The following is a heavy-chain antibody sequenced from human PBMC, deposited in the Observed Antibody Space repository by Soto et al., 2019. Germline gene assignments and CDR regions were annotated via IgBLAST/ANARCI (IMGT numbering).Heavy chain of an antibody. J-gene: IGHJ6*02. V-gene: IGHV3-30*18. CDR3: AKDEYYYGSGSYPGL. CDR2: ISYDGSNK. D-gene: IGHD3-10*01. CDR1: GFTFSSYG. Sequence: LRLSCAASGFTFSSYGMHWVRQAPGKGLEWVAVISYDGSNKYYADSVKGRFTISRDNSKNTLYLQMNSLRAEDTAVYYCAKDEYYYGSGSYPGLWGQGATVTVSS.